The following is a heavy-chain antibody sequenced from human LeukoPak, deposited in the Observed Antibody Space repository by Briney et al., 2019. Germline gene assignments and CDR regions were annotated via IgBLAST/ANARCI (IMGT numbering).Heavy chain of an antibody. CDR1: GGSISSGDYS. V-gene: IGHV4-61*02. CDR2: MFTGGRT. J-gene: IGHJ4*02. Sequence: SQTLSLICTVSGGSISSGDYSWSWIRQPAGQGLEWIGRMFTGGRTSYNPSLKSRVTISVDTSKNQFSLRVSSVTAADTAVYYCAAKEAYCGGDCYACWGQGTLVTVSS. D-gene: IGHD2-21*01. CDR3: AAKEAYCGGDCYAC.